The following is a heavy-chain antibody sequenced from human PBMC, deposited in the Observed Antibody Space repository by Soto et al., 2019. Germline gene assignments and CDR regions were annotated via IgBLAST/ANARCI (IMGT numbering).Heavy chain of an antibody. CDR3: ASGGNRDIVVVPAASTYYYYMDV. CDR1: GYTFTSYD. J-gene: IGHJ6*03. V-gene: IGHV1-8*01. Sequence: QVPLVQSGAEVKKPGASVKVSCKASGYTFTSYDINWVRQATGQGLEWMGWMNPNSGNTGYAQKFQGRVTMTRTTSISTADMELSSLRSEYTAVYYFASGGNRDIVVVPAASTYYYYMDVWGKGTTVIVSS. CDR2: MNPNSGNT. D-gene: IGHD2-2*01.